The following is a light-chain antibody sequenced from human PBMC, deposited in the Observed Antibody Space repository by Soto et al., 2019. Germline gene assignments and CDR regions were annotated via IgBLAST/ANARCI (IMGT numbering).Light chain of an antibody. CDR1: QSISSY. Sequence: DIQMTQSPSSLSASVGDRVTITCGASQSISSYLNWYQQKPGQAPKLLIYAASSLQSGVSSRFSGSGSGTDFTLTISSLKPEDFATYYCQQSYSTLWTFGQGTKVDI. CDR2: AAS. V-gene: IGKV1-39*01. J-gene: IGKJ1*01. CDR3: QQSYSTLWT.